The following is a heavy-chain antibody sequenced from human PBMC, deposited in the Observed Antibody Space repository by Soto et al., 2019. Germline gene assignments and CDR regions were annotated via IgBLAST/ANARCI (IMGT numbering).Heavy chain of an antibody. D-gene: IGHD4-17*01. J-gene: IGHJ4*02. CDR2: IYYSGST. CDR1: GGSISSGGYY. V-gene: IGHV4-31*03. Sequence: KTSETLSLTCTVSGGSISSGGYYWSWIRQHPGKGLEWIGYIYYSGSTYYNPSLKSRVTISVDTSKNQFSLKLSSVTAADTAVYYCARGWGYGGNREPVDYWGQGTLVTVSS. CDR3: ARGWGYGGNREPVDY.